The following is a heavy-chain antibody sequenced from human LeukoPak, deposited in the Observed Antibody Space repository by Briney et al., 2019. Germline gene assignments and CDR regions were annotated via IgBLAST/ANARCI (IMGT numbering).Heavy chain of an antibody. CDR1: GYTFTGYY. J-gene: IGHJ3*02. CDR3: ARGAIFGVYDAFDI. Sequence: ASVKVSCKASGYTFTGYYMHWVRQAPGQGPEWMGWINPNSGGTNCAQKFQGRVTMTRDTSISTAYMELSRLRSDDTAVYYCARGAIFGVYDAFDIWGQGTMVTVSS. V-gene: IGHV1-2*02. D-gene: IGHD3-3*01. CDR2: INPNSGGT.